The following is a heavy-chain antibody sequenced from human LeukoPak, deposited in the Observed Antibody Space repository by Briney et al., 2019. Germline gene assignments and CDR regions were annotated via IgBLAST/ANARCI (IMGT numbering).Heavy chain of an antibody. Sequence: PSETLSLTCTVSGGSISSYYWSWIRQPPGKGLKWIGYIYYSGSTNYNPSLKSRVTISVDTSKNQFSLKLSSVTAADTAVYYCARGSSGYLSYFDYWGQGTLVTVSS. CDR2: IYYSGST. J-gene: IGHJ4*02. CDR1: GGSISSYY. V-gene: IGHV4-59*01. D-gene: IGHD3-22*01. CDR3: ARGSSGYLSYFDY.